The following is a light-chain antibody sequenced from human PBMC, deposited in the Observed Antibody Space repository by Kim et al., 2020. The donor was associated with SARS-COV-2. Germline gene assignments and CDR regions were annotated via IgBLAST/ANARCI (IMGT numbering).Light chain of an antibody. V-gene: IGKV1-5*03. Sequence: SASVGDRVTITGRASQSISSWLAWYQQRPGKAPKLLIYQASILENGVPSRFSGSGSGTEFTLTISSLQPDDFATYYCQQYHNLWTFGQGTKVDIK. CDR1: QSISSW. CDR2: QAS. CDR3: QQYHNLWT. J-gene: IGKJ1*01.